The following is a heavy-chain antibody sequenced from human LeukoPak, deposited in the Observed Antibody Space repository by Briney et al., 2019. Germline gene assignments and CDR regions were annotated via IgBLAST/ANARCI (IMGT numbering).Heavy chain of an antibody. CDR2: ISNTGGRT. CDR3: AKGGQDFDFWRFDL. CDR1: GFTFSDSA. D-gene: IGHD3-3*01. V-gene: IGHV3-23*01. J-gene: IGHJ5*02. Sequence: PGGSLRLSCAASGFTFSDSAVSWVRHSPGEGLKWVSSISNTGGRTYYADSVKGRFTITRDNSRNTVDLRMNSLRAGDTAKYYCAKGGQDFDFWRFDLWGQGILVIVSS.